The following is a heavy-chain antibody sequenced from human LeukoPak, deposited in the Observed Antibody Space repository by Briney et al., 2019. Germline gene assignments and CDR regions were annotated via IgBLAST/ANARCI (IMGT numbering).Heavy chain of an antibody. V-gene: IGHV4-4*01. D-gene: IGHD1-26*01. J-gene: IGHJ6*03. CDR2: IYHSGST. CDR1: GGSISSSNW. Sequence: PSGTLSLTCAVSGGSISSSNWWSWVRQPPGKGLEWIGDIYHSGSTNYNPSLKSRVTISVDKSKNQFSLKLSSVTAADTAVYCCARAWSVGATLYYYMDVWGQGTLVTVSS. CDR3: ARAWSVGATLYYYMDV.